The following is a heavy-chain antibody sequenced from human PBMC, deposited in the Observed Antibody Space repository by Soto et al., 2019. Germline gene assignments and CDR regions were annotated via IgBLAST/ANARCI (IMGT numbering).Heavy chain of an antibody. J-gene: IGHJ4*02. V-gene: IGHV1-18*01. D-gene: IGHD6-19*01. CDR1: GSTFTTYD. CDR2: ISPNNGDT. CDR3: ARAYSSGGSASY. Sequence: QVQLVQSGAEVKKPGASVKVSCTATGSTFTTYDINWVRQAPGQGLEWMGWISPNNGDTDYAQKFQDRLTMTTDTYTSTAYMELSSQRSDDTAVYYCARAYSSGGSASYWGQGTLVTVSS.